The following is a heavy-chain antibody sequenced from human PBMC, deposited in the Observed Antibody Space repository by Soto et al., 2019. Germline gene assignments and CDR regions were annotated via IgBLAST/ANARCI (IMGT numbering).Heavy chain of an antibody. CDR2: ISAYNGNT. CDR1: GYTFTSYG. V-gene: IGHV1-18*01. CDR3: AKNWARQQVVRGGDNWLAP. Sequence: ASVKVSCKASGYTFTSYGISWVRQAPGQGLEWMGWISAYNGNTNYAQKLQGRVTMTTDTSTSTAYMELRSLRAEDTAIYYCAKNWARQQVVRGGDNWLAPWGQGTLVTVSS. J-gene: IGHJ5*02. D-gene: IGHD6-13*01.